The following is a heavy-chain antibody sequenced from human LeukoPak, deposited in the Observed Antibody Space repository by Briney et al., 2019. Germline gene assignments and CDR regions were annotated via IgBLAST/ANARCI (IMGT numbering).Heavy chain of an antibody. D-gene: IGHD1-1*01. CDR1: GGSIRSYY. CDR2: ISYSGST. CDR3: AREGTAGTNLNWFDP. J-gene: IGHJ5*02. V-gene: IGHV4-59*01. Sequence: SETLSLTCTVSGGSIRSYYWSWIRQPPGKGLEWIGYISYSGSTNFNPYLKSRVTISVDTSKNQFSLKLSSVTAADTAVYYCAREGTAGTNLNWFDPWGQGTLVTVSS.